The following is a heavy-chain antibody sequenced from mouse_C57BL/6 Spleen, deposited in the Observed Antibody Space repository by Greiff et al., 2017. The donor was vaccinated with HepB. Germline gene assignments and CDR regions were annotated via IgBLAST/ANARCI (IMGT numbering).Heavy chain of an antibody. D-gene: IGHD2-4*01. CDR1: GYTFTSYG. CDR2: IYPRSGNT. V-gene: IGHV1-81*01. CDR3: AREPEMDDYDDGVYAMDY. J-gene: IGHJ4*01. Sequence: VQLQQSGAELARPGASVKLSCKASGYTFTSYGISWVKQRTGQGLEWIGEIYPRSGNTYYNEKFKGKATLTADKSSSTAYMELRSLTSEDSAVYFCAREPEMDDYDDGVYAMDYWGQGTSVTVSS.